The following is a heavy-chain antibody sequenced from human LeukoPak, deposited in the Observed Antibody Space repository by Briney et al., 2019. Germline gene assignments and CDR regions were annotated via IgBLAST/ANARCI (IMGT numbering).Heavy chain of an antibody. V-gene: IGHV1-2*06. D-gene: IGHD1-14*01. J-gene: IGHJ3*02. Sequence: ASVKVSCRASGYTFTAYYIHWVRQAPGQGLEWMGRINPNSGGTDSTQNFQGRVTMTRDTSMNTAYMEFGSLRSDDTALYYCARDLSGISSATDAFDMWGQGTMVTVSS. CDR3: ARDLSGISSATDAFDM. CDR2: INPNSGGT. CDR1: GYTFTAYY.